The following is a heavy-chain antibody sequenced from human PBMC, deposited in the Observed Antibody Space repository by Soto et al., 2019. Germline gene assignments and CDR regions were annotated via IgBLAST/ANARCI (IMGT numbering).Heavy chain of an antibody. CDR3: AKRYFDWLSKGDDAFDI. CDR2: IYYSGST. CDR1: GGSISSGDYY. V-gene: IGHV4-30-4*01. Sequence: QVQLQESGPGLVKPSQTLSLTCTVSGGSISSGDYYWSWIRQPPGKGLEWIGYIYYSGSTYYNPSLKSRVTISVDTSKNPFSLKLSSVTAADTAVYYCAKRYFDWLSKGDDAFDIWGQGTMVTVSS. D-gene: IGHD3-9*01. J-gene: IGHJ3*02.